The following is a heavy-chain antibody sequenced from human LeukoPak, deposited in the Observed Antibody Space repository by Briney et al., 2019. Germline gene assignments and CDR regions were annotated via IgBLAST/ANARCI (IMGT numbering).Heavy chain of an antibody. J-gene: IGHJ3*02. CDR2: MNPNSGNT. Sequence: ASVKVSCKASGYTFTSYDINWVRQATGQGLEWMGWMNPNSGNTGYAQKFQGRVTMTRNTSISTAYMELSSLRSEDTAVYYCARGPYYDILTGYENAFDTWGQGTMVTVSS. V-gene: IGHV1-8*01. D-gene: IGHD3-9*01. CDR1: GYTFTSYD. CDR3: ARGPYYDILTGYENAFDT.